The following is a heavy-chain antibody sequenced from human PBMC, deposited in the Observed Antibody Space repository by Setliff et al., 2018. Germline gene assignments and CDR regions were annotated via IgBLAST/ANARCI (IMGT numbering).Heavy chain of an antibody. D-gene: IGHD5-18*01. Sequence: GESLKISCQGSGYTFSNYWIGWVRQMPGKGLEWMGIIYPADSDTRYSPSFQGQVTISADKSISTAYLQWSSLKASDTAMYYCARHGNVDTFDYWDQGTLVTVSS. CDR2: IYPADSDT. CDR1: GYTFSNYW. CDR3: ARHGNVDTFDY. V-gene: IGHV5-51*01. J-gene: IGHJ4*02.